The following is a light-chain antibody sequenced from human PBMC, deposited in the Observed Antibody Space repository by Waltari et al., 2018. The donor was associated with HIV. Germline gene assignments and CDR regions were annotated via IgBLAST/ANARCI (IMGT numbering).Light chain of an antibody. CDR2: GAS. Sequence: EIVMTQSRATLSVSPGERATLSCRASQSVSSNLAWYQQKPGQAPRLLIHGASIRATGIPARFSGSGSGTEFTLTISILQSEDFAVYYCQQYANWPFTFGPGTKVDIK. CDR3: QQYANWPFT. J-gene: IGKJ3*01. CDR1: QSVSSN. V-gene: IGKV3D-15*03.